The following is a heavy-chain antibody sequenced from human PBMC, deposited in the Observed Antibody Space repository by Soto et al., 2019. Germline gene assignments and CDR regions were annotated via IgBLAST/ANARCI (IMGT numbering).Heavy chain of an antibody. D-gene: IGHD2-15*01. CDR1: GFSFSIYS. V-gene: IGHV3-48*02. CDR2: ISSSSSTI. CDR3: ARDTLRIGWFDP. Sequence: PGRALRVSCAASGFSFSIYSMNWVRQAPGKGLEWVSYISSSSSTIYYADSVKGRFTISRDNAKNSLYLQMNGLRDEDTAVYYCARDTLRIGWFDPWGQGTLVTVSS. J-gene: IGHJ5*02.